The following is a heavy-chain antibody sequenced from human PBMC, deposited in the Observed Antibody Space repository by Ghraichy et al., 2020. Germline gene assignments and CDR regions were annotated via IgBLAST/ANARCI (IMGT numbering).Heavy chain of an antibody. Sequence: SQTLSLTCAIHGGSLSSDFWSWIRQSPGKGLEWIGEINHSGTTNYNPSLKSRVTMSVDPSKNQFSLNLTSVTAADTPLYFCAGAQSLPIWGPGTTVIVSS. J-gene: IGHJ3*02. CDR3: AGAQSLPI. V-gene: IGHV4-34*01. CDR1: GGSLSSDF. CDR2: INHSGTT.